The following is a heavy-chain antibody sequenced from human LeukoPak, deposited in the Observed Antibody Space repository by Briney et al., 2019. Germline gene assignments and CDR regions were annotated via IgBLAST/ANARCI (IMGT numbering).Heavy chain of an antibody. CDR2: INPSGGST. CDR1: GYTFTSYY. CDR3: ARCAEQWLVLGSPYNWFDP. Sequence: ASLKVSCKASGYTFTSYYMHWVRQAPGQGLEWMGIINPSGGSTSYAQKFQGRVTMTRDMSTSTVYMELSSLRSEDTAVYYCARCAEQWLVLGSPYNWFDPWGQGTLVTVSS. D-gene: IGHD6-19*01. J-gene: IGHJ5*02. V-gene: IGHV1-46*01.